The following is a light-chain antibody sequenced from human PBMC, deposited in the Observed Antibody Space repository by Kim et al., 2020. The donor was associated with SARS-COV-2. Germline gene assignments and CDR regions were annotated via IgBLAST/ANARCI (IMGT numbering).Light chain of an antibody. CDR1: SSNIGSNT. CDR2: SNT. V-gene: IGLV1-44*01. J-gene: IGLJ2*01. CDR3: AAWDDSLNGVV. Sequence: QPVLTQPPSASGTPGQRVTISCSGSSSNIGSNTVNWYQHLPGTAPRLLISSNTQRPSGVPDRFSGSKSGTSASLAISGLQSEDEADYFCAAWDDSLNGVVFGGGTQLTVL.